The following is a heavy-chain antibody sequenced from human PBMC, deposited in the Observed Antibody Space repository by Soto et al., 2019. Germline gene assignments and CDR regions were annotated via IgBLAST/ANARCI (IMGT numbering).Heavy chain of an antibody. J-gene: IGHJ5*02. CDR1: GESSIGYY. D-gene: IGHD5-12*01. CDR2: INHGGST. CDR3: ARTDIATTNWFHP. Sequence: QVHLQQWGAGLLKPSETLSLTCAVYGESSIGYYWTRNRQSPGKGVEWIGEINHGGSTNYNPSLKSRVTISLEPSKTQLYLQLTSGTAADTSVYYCARTDIATTNWFHPWGQGTLVTVSS. V-gene: IGHV4-34*01.